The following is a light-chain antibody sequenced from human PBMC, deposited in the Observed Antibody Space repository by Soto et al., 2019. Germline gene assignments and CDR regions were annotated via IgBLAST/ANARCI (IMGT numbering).Light chain of an antibody. V-gene: IGKV3D-15*01. CDR2: GAS. Sequence: EIVMTQSPATLSVSPGERATHSCRASQSISSNLAWYQQKPGQAPRLLIYGASSRATGIPDRFSGSGSGTDFTLTISRLEPEDFAVYYCQQSGITFGQGTRLEI. CDR1: QSISSN. CDR3: QQSGIT. J-gene: IGKJ5*01.